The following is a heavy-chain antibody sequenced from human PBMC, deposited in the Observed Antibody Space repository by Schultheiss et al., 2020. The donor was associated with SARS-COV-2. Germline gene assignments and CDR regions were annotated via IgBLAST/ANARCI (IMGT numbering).Heavy chain of an antibody. J-gene: IGHJ6*02. Sequence: SETLSLTCAVYGGSFSGYYWSWIRQPPGKGLEWIGSIYHSGSTNYNPSLKTRVTMSVDTSKNQFSLKLSSLTAADTAVYYCARHRGDYYYYYGMDVWGQGTTVTVSS. D-gene: IGHD3-10*01. CDR2: IYHSGST. CDR3: ARHRGDYYYYYGMDV. V-gene: IGHV4-34*01. CDR1: GGSFSGYY.